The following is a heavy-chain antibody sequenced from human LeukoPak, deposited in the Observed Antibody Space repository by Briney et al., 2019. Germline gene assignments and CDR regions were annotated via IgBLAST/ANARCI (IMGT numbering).Heavy chain of an antibody. V-gene: IGHV4-34*01. J-gene: IGHJ4*02. CDR2: INHSGST. CDR1: GGHPRQHY. D-gene: IGHD4-17*01. CDR3: TRARTTVTRAPCIYY. Sequence: SETPSPPRHTQGGHPRQHYWSSNRKPPVKGMKVIGEINHSGSTNYNPSLKSRVTISVDTSKNQFSLKLSSVTAADTAVQFRTRARTTVTRAPCIYYCAQATLVTASS.